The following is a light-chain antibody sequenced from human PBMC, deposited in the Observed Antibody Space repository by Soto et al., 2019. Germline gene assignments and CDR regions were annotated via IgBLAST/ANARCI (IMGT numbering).Light chain of an antibody. CDR3: SSSTTSITSHVT. CDR2: GVT. J-gene: IGLJ2*01. Sequence: QLVLTQPASVSGSPGQSITISCTGTSSDVGGSDYVSWYQQEPRKAPKLIIFGVTNRPSGVSNRFSGSKSGNTASLTISGLQAEDEADYYCSSSTTSITSHVTFGGGTKLTVL. CDR1: SSDVGGSDY. V-gene: IGLV2-14*01.